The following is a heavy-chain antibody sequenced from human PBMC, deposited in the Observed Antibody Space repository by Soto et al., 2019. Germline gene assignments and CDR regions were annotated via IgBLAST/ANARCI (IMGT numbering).Heavy chain of an antibody. J-gene: IGHJ4*02. Sequence: QVQLQESGPGLVKPSETLSLTCTVSGGSISSYYWSWIRQPPGKGLEWIGYIYYSGSTNYNPSLKSRVTISVDTSKNQCSLKRSSVTAADTAVYSCARRYGGGFDYWGQGTVVTVSS. CDR2: IYYSGST. V-gene: IGHV4-59*08. CDR3: ARRYGGGFDY. D-gene: IGHD3-10*01. CDR1: GGSISSYY.